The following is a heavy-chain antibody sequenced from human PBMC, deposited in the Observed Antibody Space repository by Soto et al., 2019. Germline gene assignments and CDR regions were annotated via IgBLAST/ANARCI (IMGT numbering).Heavy chain of an antibody. D-gene: IGHD2-21*01. CDR3: AREHMGLQRSGALDI. J-gene: IGHJ3*02. CDR1: GGSVSSVSSY. Sequence: QVQLQESGPGLVKPSETLSVTCSVSGGSVSSVSSYWSWIRQPPGKGLEWIGYIFYGGSTHYNPSLGXRXSXPVDTSKNEFSLKLSSVSPADTAMYFCAREHMGLQRSGALDIWGRGTMVTVSS. V-gene: IGHV4-61*01. CDR2: IFYGGST.